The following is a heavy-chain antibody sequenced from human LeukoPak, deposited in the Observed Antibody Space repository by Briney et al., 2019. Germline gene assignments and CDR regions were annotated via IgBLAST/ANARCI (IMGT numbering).Heavy chain of an antibody. CDR2: IYTSGST. Sequence: PSETLSLTCTVSGGSISSYYWSWIRQPAGKGLEWIGRIYTSGSTNYNPSLKSRVTMSVDASTNQFSLKLSSVTAADTAVYYCAREDIVVVPAATDYWGQGTLVTVSS. J-gene: IGHJ4*02. CDR1: GGSISSYY. D-gene: IGHD2-2*01. V-gene: IGHV4-4*07. CDR3: AREDIVVVPAATDY.